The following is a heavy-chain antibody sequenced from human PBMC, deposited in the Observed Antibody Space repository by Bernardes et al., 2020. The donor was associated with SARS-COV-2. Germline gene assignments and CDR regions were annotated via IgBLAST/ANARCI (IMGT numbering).Heavy chain of an antibody. D-gene: IGHD3-16*01. J-gene: IGHJ2*01. CDR3: ARAVWGIWHFDL. Sequence: ETLSLIRAVYGGSLSGYYWNWIRQPPGKGLEWIGEINYSGSTNYNPSLKSRVTISVDTSKNQFSLKLSSVTAADTAIYYCARAVWGIWHFDLWGRDTLVTVSS. CDR2: INYSGST. V-gene: IGHV4-34*01. CDR1: GGSLSGYY.